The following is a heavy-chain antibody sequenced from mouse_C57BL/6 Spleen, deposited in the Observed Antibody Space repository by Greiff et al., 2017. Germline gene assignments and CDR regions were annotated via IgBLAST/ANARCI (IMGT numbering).Heavy chain of an antibody. CDR2: INPGSGGT. CDR3: ARSVSYDFDY. CDR1: GYAFTNYL. Sequence: VQLQESGAELVRPGTSVKVSCKASGYAFTNYLIEWVKQRPGQGLEWIGVINPGSGGTNYNEKFKGKATLTADKSSSTAYMQLSSLTSEDSAVYFCARSVSYDFDYWGQGTTLTVSS. D-gene: IGHD2-14*01. V-gene: IGHV1-54*01. J-gene: IGHJ2*01.